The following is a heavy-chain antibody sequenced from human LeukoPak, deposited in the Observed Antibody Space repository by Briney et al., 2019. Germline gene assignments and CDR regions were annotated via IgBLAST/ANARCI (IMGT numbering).Heavy chain of an antibody. CDR2: IYYSGST. V-gene: IGHV4-39*07. CDR1: DGSVVTDSYY. J-gene: IGHJ4*02. Sequence: SEAPSLTCTVSDGSVVTDSYYWAWIRQPPGKGLEWIGSIYYSGSTYYNPSLRSRVTISVDTSKNQFSLKLSSVTAADTAVYYCATIERLDMSTPLNWGQGTLVTVSS. D-gene: IGHD5-24*01. CDR3: ATIERLDMSTPLN.